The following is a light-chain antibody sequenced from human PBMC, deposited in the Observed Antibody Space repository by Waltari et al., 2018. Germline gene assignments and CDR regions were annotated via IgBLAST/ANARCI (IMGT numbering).Light chain of an antibody. Sequence: QSALTQPPSASGSPGQSVTISCTGTSNDVGAYNYVSWYQQPPGKAPKLMIYEVTKRHSGVPDRFSGSKSGNTASLTVSGLQAEDEADYYCNSYAGSNNNVFGTGTKVTVL. V-gene: IGLV2-8*01. CDR1: SNDVGAYNY. CDR3: NSYAGSNNNV. J-gene: IGLJ1*01. CDR2: EVT.